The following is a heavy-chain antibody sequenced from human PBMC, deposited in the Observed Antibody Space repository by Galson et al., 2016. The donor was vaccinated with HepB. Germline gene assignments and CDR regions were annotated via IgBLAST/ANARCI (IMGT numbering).Heavy chain of an antibody. CDR2: ISTYSGDR. CDR3: VRDRDRTLDY. CDR1: GYTFTTYG. V-gene: IGHV1-18*04. J-gene: IGHJ4*02. Sequence: SVKVSCKASGYTFTTYGISWVRQAPGQGLEWMGWISTYSGDRNHAQEFRGRVTLTTHTSTSTAYMELTNLKSDDTAVYYCVRDRDRTLDYWGQGTLVTVSS. D-gene: IGHD1-7*01.